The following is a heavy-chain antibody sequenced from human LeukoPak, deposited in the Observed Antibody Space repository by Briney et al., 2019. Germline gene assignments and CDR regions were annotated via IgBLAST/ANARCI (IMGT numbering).Heavy chain of an antibody. D-gene: IGHD6-6*01. CDR1: GYTFTSYY. CDR3: ARGRSIAARPGYFQH. CDR2: INPSGGST. Sequence: GASVKVSCKASGYTFTSYYMHWVRQAPGQGLEWMGIINPSGGSTSYAQKFQGRVTMTRDTSTSTVYMEVNSLRSEDTAVYYCARGRSIAARPGYFQHWGQGTLVTVSS. V-gene: IGHV1-46*01. J-gene: IGHJ1*01.